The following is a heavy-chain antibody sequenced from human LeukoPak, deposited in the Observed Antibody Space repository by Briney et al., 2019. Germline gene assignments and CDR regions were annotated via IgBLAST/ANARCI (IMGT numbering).Heavy chain of an antibody. CDR3: ARCEVTRACIDY. D-gene: IGHD4-17*01. CDR1: GFTVSSYV. V-gene: IGHV3-74*01. J-gene: IGHJ4*02. CDR2: INSDGSST. Sequence: GGSLRLSCAVSGFTVSSYVMHWVRQAPGKGLVWVSRINSDGSSTSYADSVKGRFTISRDNAKNTLYLQMNSLRAEDTAVYYCARCEVTRACIDYWGQGTLVTVSS.